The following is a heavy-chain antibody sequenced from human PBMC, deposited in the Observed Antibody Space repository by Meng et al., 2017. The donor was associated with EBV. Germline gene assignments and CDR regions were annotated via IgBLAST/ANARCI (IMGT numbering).Heavy chain of an antibody. Sequence: QVQLGQSGAEVKKPGSSVKVSCKTSRGTFRSDAISWVRQAPGQGLEWMGGLIPMSDAPHYAQKFQGRVTITADESTSTHYMDLSGLRSEDTAVYYCASESGRGFTPDYWGQGTLVTVSS. CDR2: LIPMSDAP. CDR1: RGTFRSDA. J-gene: IGHJ4*02. CDR3: ASESGRGFTPDY. V-gene: IGHV1-69*01. D-gene: IGHD3-10*01.